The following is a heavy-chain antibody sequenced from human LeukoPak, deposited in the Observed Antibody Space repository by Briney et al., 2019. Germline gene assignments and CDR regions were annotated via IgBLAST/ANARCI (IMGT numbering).Heavy chain of an antibody. J-gene: IGHJ3*02. CDR3: ARHRQYSSSSGGSDAFDI. Sequence: PSETLSLTCTVSGGSISSSSYYWGWIRQPPGKGLEGIGSIYYSGRSYYNLSLKSRVTISVDTSKNQFSLKLSSVTAADTAVYYCARHRQYSSSSGGSDAFDIWGQGTMDTVSS. CDR2: IYYSGRS. D-gene: IGHD6-6*01. V-gene: IGHV4-39*01. CDR1: GGSISSSSYY.